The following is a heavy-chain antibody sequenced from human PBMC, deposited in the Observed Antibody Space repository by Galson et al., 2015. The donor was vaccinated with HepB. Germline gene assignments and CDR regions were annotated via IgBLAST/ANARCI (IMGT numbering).Heavy chain of an antibody. CDR1: GFTVSSNY. V-gene: IGHV3-53*04. CDR2: IYSGGTT. J-gene: IGHJ4*02. CDR3: ARNPSGYYYPDYFDY. D-gene: IGHD1-26*01. Sequence: SLRLSCAASGFTVSSNYMSWVRQAPGKGLEWVSVIYSGGTTYYADSVKGRFTISRHSSKNTLYLQMNSLSAEGTAVYYCARNPSGYYYPDYFDYWVQGTLVTVAS.